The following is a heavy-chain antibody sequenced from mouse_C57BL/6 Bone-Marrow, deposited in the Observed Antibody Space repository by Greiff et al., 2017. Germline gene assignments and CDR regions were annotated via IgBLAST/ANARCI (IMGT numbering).Heavy chain of an antibody. CDR1: GFTFSDYG. Sequence: EVKLVESGGGLVKPGGSLKLSCAASGFTFSDYGMHWVRQAPEKGLEWVAYISSGSSTIYYADTVKGRFTISRDNAKNTLFLQMTSLRSEDTAMYYCARALDGYYVSFYFDYWGQGATLTVSS. J-gene: IGHJ2*01. D-gene: IGHD2-3*01. CDR2: ISSGSSTI. CDR3: ARALDGYYVSFYFDY. V-gene: IGHV5-17*01.